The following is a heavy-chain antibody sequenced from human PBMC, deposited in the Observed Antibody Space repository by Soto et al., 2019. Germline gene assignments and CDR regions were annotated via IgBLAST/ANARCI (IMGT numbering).Heavy chain of an antibody. J-gene: IGHJ4*02. CDR1: GYTFTSYA. CDR2: ISAYNGNT. Sequence: QVQLVQSGAEVKKPGASVKVSCKASGYTFTSYAISWVRQAPGQGLEWMGWISAYNGNTNYAQKLQGRVTMTTDTATRTAYIEPRSLRSDDTAVYYCARDAPPEDYWGQGTLVTASS. CDR3: ARDAPPEDY. V-gene: IGHV1-18*01.